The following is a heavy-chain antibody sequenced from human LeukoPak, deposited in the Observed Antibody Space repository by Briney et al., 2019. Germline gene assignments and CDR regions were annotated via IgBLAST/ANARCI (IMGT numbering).Heavy chain of an antibody. D-gene: IGHD3-10*01. V-gene: IGHV3-23*01. CDR1: GFTFGSYA. Sequence: PGGSLRLSCAASGFTFGSYAMTWVRQAPEQGLEWVSTITSSGDRMFYADSVKGRFTISRDNSKNTLYLQVNSLRAGDTALYYCAKGALYGSGGYYTAFDIWGQGTMVTVSS. J-gene: IGHJ3*02. CDR3: AKGALYGSGGYYTAFDI. CDR2: ITSSGDRM.